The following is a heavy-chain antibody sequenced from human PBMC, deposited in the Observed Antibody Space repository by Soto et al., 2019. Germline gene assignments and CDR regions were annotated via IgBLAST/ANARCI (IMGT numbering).Heavy chain of an antibody. CDR1: GFTFSNYW. CDR2: IKNDGSGA. CDR3: TRGDGDYHDGNGYLGRH. J-gene: IGHJ4*02. V-gene: IGHV3-74*01. D-gene: IGHD3-22*01. Sequence: EVQLVESVGGLVQPGGSLRLSCLASGFTFSNYWMHWVRQPPGKGLEWVSRIKNDGSGAYYADSVKGRFTISRDNAKNTLYLQMNSLRVEDTAVYYCTRGDGDYHDGNGYLGRHWGQGTLVTVSS.